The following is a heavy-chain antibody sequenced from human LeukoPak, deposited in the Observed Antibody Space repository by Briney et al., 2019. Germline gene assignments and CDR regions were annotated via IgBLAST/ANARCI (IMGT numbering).Heavy chain of an antibody. J-gene: IGHJ6*03. D-gene: IGHD6-19*01. CDR3: ARAGSSGWGYYYYYMDV. Sequence: ASVKVSCKASGYTFTGNYMHWVRQAPGQGLEWMGWVNPKSGSTNYAQKFQGRVTMTRDTSISTAYMELSRLRSDDTAVYYCARAGSSGWGYYYYYMDVWGKGTTVTVSS. V-gene: IGHV1-2*02. CDR2: VNPKSGST. CDR1: GYTFTGNY.